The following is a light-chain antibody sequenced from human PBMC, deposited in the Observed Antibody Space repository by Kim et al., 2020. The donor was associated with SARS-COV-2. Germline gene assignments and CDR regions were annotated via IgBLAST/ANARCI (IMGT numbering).Light chain of an antibody. CDR2: AAT. CDR3: QKYNTAPWT. Sequence: ASVGDGVTISCRASQGISSYLAWYQQKPGEPPKLLIYAATTLQFGVSTRFSGSGSGTDFTLTISDLQPEDVATYYCQKYNTAPWTFGHGTKVDIK. J-gene: IGKJ1*01. CDR1: QGISSY. V-gene: IGKV1-27*01.